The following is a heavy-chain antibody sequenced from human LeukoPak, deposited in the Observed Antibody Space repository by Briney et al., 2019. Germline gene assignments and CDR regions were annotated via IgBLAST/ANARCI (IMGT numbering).Heavy chain of an antibody. V-gene: IGHV1-2*02. J-gene: IGHJ6*03. CDR1: GYTFTGYY. CDR2: INPNSGGT. CDR3: ARDLGFLRQDYYYMDV. D-gene: IGHD3-3*01. Sequence: ASVKVSCKASGYTFTGYYMHWVRQAPGQGLEWMGWINPNSGGTNYAQKFQGRVTMTRDTSISTAYMELSRLRSDDTAVYYCARDLGFLRQDYYYMDVWGKGTTVTVSS.